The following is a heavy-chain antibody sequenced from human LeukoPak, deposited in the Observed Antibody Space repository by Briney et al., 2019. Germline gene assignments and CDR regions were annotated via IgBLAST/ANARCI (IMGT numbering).Heavy chain of an antibody. V-gene: IGHV3-30*04. Sequence: GRSLRLSCAASGFTFSSYAMHWVRQAPGKGLEWVAVISYDGSNKHYADSVKGRFTISRDNSKNTLYLQMNSLRAEDTAVYYCAGASDYYDSPLGYWGQGTLVTVSS. D-gene: IGHD3-22*01. CDR2: ISYDGSNK. CDR1: GFTFSSYA. CDR3: AGASDYYDSPLGY. J-gene: IGHJ4*02.